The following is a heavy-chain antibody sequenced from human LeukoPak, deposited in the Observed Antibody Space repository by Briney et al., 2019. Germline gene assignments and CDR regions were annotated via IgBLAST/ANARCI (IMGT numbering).Heavy chain of an antibody. CDR3: ARDDCGDTCYPGGY. V-gene: IGHV3-64D*06. CDR2: ISSNGGST. CDR1: GFTFSSYA. J-gene: IGHJ4*02. D-gene: IGHD2-21*01. Sequence: GGSLRLSCSASGFTFSSYATHWVRQAPGKGLEYVSAISSNGGSTYYADSVKGRFTISRDNSKNTLYLQMSSLRAEDTAVYYCARDDCGDTCYPGGYWGQGTLVTVSS.